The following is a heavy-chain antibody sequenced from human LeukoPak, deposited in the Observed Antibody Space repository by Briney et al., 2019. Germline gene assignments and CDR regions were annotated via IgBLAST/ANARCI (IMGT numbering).Heavy chain of an antibody. CDR3: ARSESGQQQLVPRY. CDR1: GGSISSYY. CDR2: IYYSGST. Sequence: SETLSLTCTVSGGSISSYYWSWIRQPPGKGLEWIGYIYYSGSTYYNPSLKSRVTISVDTSKNQFSLKLSSVTAADTAVYYCARSESGQQQLVPRYWGQGTLVTVSS. D-gene: IGHD6-13*01. V-gene: IGHV4-59*12. J-gene: IGHJ4*02.